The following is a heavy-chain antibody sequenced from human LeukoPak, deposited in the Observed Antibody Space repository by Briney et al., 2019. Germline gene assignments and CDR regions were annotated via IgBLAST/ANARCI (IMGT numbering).Heavy chain of an antibody. J-gene: IGHJ4*02. D-gene: IGHD1-26*01. CDR2: ISDSGAST. CDR1: QFTFSSYA. CDR3: AKLVGGVDY. Sequence: GGSLRLSCAASQFTFSSYAMSWVRQAPGKGLERVSAISDSGASTYYADSVKGRFTISRDNSKNTLYLQMNSLRVEDTAIYYCAKLVGGVDYWGQGTLVTVSS. V-gene: IGHV3-23*01.